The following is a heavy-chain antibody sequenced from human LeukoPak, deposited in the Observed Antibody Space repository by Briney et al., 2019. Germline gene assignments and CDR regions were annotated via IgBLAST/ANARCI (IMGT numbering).Heavy chain of an antibody. D-gene: IGHD3-9*01. V-gene: IGHV3-30*02. CDR1: AFTFSAYG. J-gene: IGHJ5*02. CDR3: AKGRRYDILTGYYVSEVDP. Sequence: GGSLRLSCAASAFTFSAYGMHWVRQTPGKGLEWVAFIRFDGVDKYYADSVKGRFTISRDNSKNTVYLQMNGLRAEDTAVYYCAKGRRYDILTGYYVSEVDPWGQGTLVTVSS. CDR2: IRFDGVDK.